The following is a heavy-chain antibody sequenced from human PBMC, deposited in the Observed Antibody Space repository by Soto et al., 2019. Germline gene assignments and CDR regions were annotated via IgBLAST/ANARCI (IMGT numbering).Heavy chain of an antibody. CDR3: ARGILSYYYYGMDV. Sequence: GGSLRLSCAASGFTFSSYDMHWVRQATGKGLEWVSAIGTAGDTYYPGSVKGRFTISRENAKNSLYLQMNSLRAEDTAVYYCARGILSYYYYGMDVWGQGTTVTVSS. CDR1: GFTFSSYD. CDR2: IGTAGDT. V-gene: IGHV3-13*01. J-gene: IGHJ6*02.